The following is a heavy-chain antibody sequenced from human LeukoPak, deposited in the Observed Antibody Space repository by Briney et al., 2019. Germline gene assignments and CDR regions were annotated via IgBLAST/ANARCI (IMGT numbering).Heavy chain of an antibody. D-gene: IGHD3-10*01. CDR1: GYTFTSYG. J-gene: IGHJ6*03. CDR3: ARETYYYGSGSFDYYYYYYMDV. Sequence: ASVKVSCKASGYTFTSYGTSWVRQAPGQGLEWMGWISAYNGNTNYAQKLQGRVTMTTDTSTSTAYMELRSLRSDDTAVYYCARETYYYGSGSFDYYYYYYMDVWGKGTTVTISS. CDR2: ISAYNGNT. V-gene: IGHV1-18*01.